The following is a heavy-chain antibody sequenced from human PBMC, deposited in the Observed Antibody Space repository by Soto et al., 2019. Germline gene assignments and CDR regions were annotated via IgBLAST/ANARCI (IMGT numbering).Heavy chain of an antibody. D-gene: IGHD4-17*01. CDR3: ARDPPSTVTTWEGPKKEYEEDY. J-gene: IGHJ4*02. CDR1: GGTFSSYA. Sequence: SVKVSCKASGGTFSSYAISWVRQAPGQGLEWMGGIIPIFGTANYAQKFQGRVTITADESTSTAYMELSSLRSEDTAVYYCARDPPSTVTTWEGPKKEYEEDYWGQGTPVTVSS. CDR2: IIPIFGTA. V-gene: IGHV1-69*13.